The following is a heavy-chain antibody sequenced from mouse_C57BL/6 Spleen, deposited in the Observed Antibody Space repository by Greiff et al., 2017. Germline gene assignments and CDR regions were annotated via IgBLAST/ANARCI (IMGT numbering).Heavy chain of an antibody. D-gene: IGHD1-1*01. CDR2: ISSGGSYT. V-gene: IGHV5-6*01. CDR1: GFTFSSYG. Sequence: EVMLVESGGDLVKPGGSLKLSCAASGFTFSSYGMSWVRQTPDKRLEWVATISSGGSYTYYTDSVKGRFTISIDNAKNTLYLQMSSLKSEDTAMYYCARHYGSREYFDYWGQGTTLTVSS. J-gene: IGHJ2*01. CDR3: ARHYGSREYFDY.